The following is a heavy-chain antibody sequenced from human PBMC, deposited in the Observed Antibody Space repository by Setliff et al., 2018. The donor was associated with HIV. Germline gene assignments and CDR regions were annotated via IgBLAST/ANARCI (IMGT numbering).Heavy chain of an antibody. CDR2: IKQGGSEK. J-gene: IGHJ4*02. D-gene: IGHD5-12*01. CDR3: HSGYDTEEQSYFDY. CDR1: GFTLSASA. Sequence: PGGSLRLSCAASGFTLSASAMHWVRQAPGKGLEWVANIKQGGSEKYYVDSVRGRFTISRDNAKNTLYLQMNSLRVEDTGVYYCHSGYDTEEQSYFDYWGQGTLVTVSS. V-gene: IGHV3-7*01.